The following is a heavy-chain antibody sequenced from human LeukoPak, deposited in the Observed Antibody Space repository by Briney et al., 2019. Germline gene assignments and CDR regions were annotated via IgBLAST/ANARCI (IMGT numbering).Heavy chain of an antibody. CDR1: GFTVSKSY. CDR3: AREQTFPYFDS. CDR2: IYSGGST. Sequence: PGGSLRLSCAASGFTVSKSYMNWVRQAPGKGLEWVSAIYSGGSTYYADSVKGRFTISRDNSKNTLYLQMNSLRAEDTAVYYCAREQTFPYFDSWGQGTLVTVSS. V-gene: IGHV3-66*01. D-gene: IGHD3-16*01. J-gene: IGHJ4*02.